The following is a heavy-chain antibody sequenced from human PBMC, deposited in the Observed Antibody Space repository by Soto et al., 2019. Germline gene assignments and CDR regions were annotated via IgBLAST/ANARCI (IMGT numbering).Heavy chain of an antibody. V-gene: IGHV3-74*01. D-gene: IGHD1-7*01. CDR2: ISTDGTNT. Sequence: PGGSLRLSCAASEVTFKGYWLHWVRHVPGKGLMWVAHISTDGTNTNYADSVKGRFTISRDNAKSTLFLEMNGLRDEDTAVYYCAREFCNFGNCHTYFLDPWGQGIPVTVSS. CDR3: AREFCNFGNCHTYFLDP. CDR1: EVTFKGYW. J-gene: IGHJ5*02.